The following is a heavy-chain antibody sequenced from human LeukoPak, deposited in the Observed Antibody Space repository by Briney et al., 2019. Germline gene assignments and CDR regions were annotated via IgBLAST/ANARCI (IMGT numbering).Heavy chain of an antibody. CDR1: GGSISSGGYY. Sequence: SQTLSLTCTVSGGSISSGGYYWSWIRQHPGKGLEWIGYIYYSGSTYYNPSLKSRVTISVDTSKNQFSLKLSSVTAADTAVYYCEGYCSSTSCYTRHAFDIWGQGTMVTVSS. D-gene: IGHD2-2*02. V-gene: IGHV4-31*03. CDR2: IYYSGST. CDR3: EGYCSSTSCYTRHAFDI. J-gene: IGHJ3*02.